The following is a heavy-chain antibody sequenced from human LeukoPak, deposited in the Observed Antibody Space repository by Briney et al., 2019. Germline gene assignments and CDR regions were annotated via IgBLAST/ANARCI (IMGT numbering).Heavy chain of an antibody. CDR3: AILRGMTMVRGFDY. CDR1: GYTFTSYV. D-gene: IGHD3-10*01. Sequence: ASVKVSCKASGYTFTSYVMNWVRQAPGQGLEWMGWINTNTGNPTYAQGFTGRFVFSLDTSVSTAYLQISSLKAEDTAVYYCAILRGMTMVRGFDYWGQGTLVTVSS. CDR2: INTNTGNP. J-gene: IGHJ4*02. V-gene: IGHV7-4-1*02.